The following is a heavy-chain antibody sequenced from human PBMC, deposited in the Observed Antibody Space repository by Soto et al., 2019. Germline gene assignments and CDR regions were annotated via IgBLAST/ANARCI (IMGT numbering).Heavy chain of an antibody. D-gene: IGHD2-2*01. CDR1: GGSISSYY. Sequence: PSETLSLTCTVSGGSISSYYWSWIRQPPGKGLEWIGYIYHSGSTNYNPSLKSRVTISVDTSKNQFSLKLSSVTAADTAVYYCARSSTSANYFDYWGQGTLVTVSS. CDR2: IYHSGST. CDR3: ARSSTSANYFDY. V-gene: IGHV4-59*12. J-gene: IGHJ4*02.